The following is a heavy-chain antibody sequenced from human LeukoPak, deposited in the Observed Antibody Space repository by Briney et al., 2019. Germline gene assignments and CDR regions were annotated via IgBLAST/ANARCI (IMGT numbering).Heavy chain of an antibody. CDR1: GGSISSYY. J-gene: IGHJ3*01. CDR3: ARPSLDYGGIDAFDF. CDR2: IYYSGST. D-gene: IGHD4-23*01. V-gene: IGHV4-59*08. Sequence: PSETLSLTCTVSGGSISSYYWSWIRQPPGKGLEWIGFIYYSGSTNYNPSLKSRVTISVDTSKNQFSLKLSSVTAAVTAVYYCARPSLDYGGIDAFDFWGQGTLVTVSS.